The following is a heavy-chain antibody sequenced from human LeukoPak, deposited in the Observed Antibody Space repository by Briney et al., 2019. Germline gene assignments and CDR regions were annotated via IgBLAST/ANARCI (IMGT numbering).Heavy chain of an antibody. Sequence: SETLCLTCTVSGASITNYYWNWIRQPAGKGLEWIGRIYTSGGTNYNPSLKTRVTMSVDTSKNHFSLKLNSVTAADTAVFYCARSIVARPNYYYYLDVWGKGITVTVSS. CDR1: GASITNYY. J-gene: IGHJ6*03. V-gene: IGHV4-4*07. CDR2: IYTSGGT. D-gene: IGHD6-6*01. CDR3: ARSIVARPNYYYYLDV.